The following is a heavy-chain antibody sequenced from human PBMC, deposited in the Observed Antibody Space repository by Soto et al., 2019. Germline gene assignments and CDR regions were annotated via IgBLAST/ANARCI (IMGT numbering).Heavy chain of an antibody. CDR2: IYETGST. CDR3: VRQGIGPLHGLVDV. D-gene: IGHD3-10*01. J-gene: IGHJ6*02. V-gene: IGHV4-59*08. Sequence: QVQLQESGPGMVKPSETLSLTCTVSSDPTSTHNWGWIRQTPGKGLEWIGYIYETGSTSYNPSLNSRVTISPDRSTKPLSLKLSSATAADPAMYPCVRQGIGPLHGLVDVRGRGTTVTVSS. CDR1: SDPTSTHN.